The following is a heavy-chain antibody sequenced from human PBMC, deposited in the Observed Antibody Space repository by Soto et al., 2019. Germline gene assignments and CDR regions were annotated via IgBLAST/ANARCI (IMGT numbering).Heavy chain of an antibody. V-gene: IGHV3-53*01. CDR1: GFTVSSKY. CDR3: ARGRDTAMLPFDY. D-gene: IGHD5-18*01. Sequence: GFVRLSCASSGFTVSSKYMSWVLHAPGNGLEWVSVIYSGGSTYYADSVKGRFTISRDNSKNTLYLQMNSLRAEDTAVYYCARGRDTAMLPFDYWGQGNLVTVSS. CDR2: IYSGGST. J-gene: IGHJ4*02.